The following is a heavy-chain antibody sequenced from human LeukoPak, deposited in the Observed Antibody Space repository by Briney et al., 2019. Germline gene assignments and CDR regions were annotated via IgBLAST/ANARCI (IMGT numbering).Heavy chain of an antibody. CDR2: IKKDGSES. D-gene: IGHD5-12*01. J-gene: IGHJ4*02. CDR1: GFTFSTSW. CDR3: ARGRYSGTTYYFDY. Sequence: GGSLRLSCAASGFTFSTSWMSWVRQVPGKGLEWVANIKKDGSESYYVDSVKGRFTISRDNAKNSLYLQMNSLRAEDTAMYYCARGRYSGTTYYFDYWGQGTLVTVSS. V-gene: IGHV3-7*03.